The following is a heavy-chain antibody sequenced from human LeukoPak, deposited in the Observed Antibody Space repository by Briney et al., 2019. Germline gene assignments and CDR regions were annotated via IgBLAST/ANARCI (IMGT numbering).Heavy chain of an antibody. CDR1: GDSISSGTYY. CDR2: IYTSGST. V-gene: IGHV4-61*02. D-gene: IGHD3-10*01. CDR3: ARDFTYYYGSGSNKDGMDV. J-gene: IGHJ6*02. Sequence: SQTLSLTCTVSGDSISSGTYYWGWIRQPAGKGLEWVGRIYTSGSTNYNPSLKSRVTISIDTSKNQFSLKLSSVTAADTAVYYCARDFTYYYGSGSNKDGMDVWGQGTTVTVSS.